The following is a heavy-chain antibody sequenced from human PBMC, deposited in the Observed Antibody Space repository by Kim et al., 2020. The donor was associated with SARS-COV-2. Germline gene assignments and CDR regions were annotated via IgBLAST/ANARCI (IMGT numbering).Heavy chain of an antibody. V-gene: IGHV5-51*01. CDR2: IYPGDSET. CDR3: ARRGDSGWAYFDC. Sequence: GESLKISCKASGYSFTSYWIGWVRQMPGKGLEWMGFIYPGDSETKYSPSIQGQVTISADKSISTAYLQWNSLKASDTAMYYCARRGDSGWAYFDCWGRGTLVTVSS. D-gene: IGHD5-12*01. J-gene: IGHJ4*02. CDR1: GYSFTSYW.